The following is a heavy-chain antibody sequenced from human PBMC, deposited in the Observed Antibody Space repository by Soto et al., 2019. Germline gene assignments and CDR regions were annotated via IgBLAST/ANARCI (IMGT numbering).Heavy chain of an antibody. D-gene: IGHD2-21*01. V-gene: IGHV4-4*07. J-gene: IGHJ6*02. CDR1: GGYINSYF. CDR3: ARLLGFRPQDV. CDR2: IYTSGRI. Sequence: SETLSLTCTVSGGYINSYFWTWIRQPAGKGLEWIGRIYTSGRIDYNPSLKSRVTMSLDTSKNQFSLKLGSVTAADTAVYYCARLLGFRPQDVWGQGTTVTASS.